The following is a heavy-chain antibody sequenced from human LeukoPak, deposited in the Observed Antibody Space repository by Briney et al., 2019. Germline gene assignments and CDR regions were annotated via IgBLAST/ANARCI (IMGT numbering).Heavy chain of an antibody. CDR1: GGSISSYY. V-gene: IGHV4-59*08. CDR3: ASPQDYSNNYFDY. CDR2: IYYSGST. J-gene: IGHJ4*02. Sequence: SETLSLTCTVSGGSISSYYWSWIRQPPGKGLEWIGYIYYSGSTNYNPSLKSRVTISVDTSKNQFSLKLSSVTAADTAVYYCASPQDYSNNYFDYWGQGTLVTVSS. D-gene: IGHD4-11*01.